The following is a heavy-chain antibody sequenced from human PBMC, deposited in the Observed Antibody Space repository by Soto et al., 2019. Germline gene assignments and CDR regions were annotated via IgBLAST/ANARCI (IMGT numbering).Heavy chain of an antibody. D-gene: IGHD3-10*01. CDR3: ARDPYYGSLMGWFDP. V-gene: IGHV4-4*02. J-gene: IGHJ5*02. Sequence: QVQLQESGPGLVKPSGTLSLTCAVSGGSISSSNWWSWVRQPPGKGLEWIGEIYHSGSTNYNPSLKSGVTISVDKSKNQFSLKLSSVTAADTAVYYCARDPYYGSLMGWFDPWGQGTLVTVSS. CDR2: IYHSGST. CDR1: GGSISSSNW.